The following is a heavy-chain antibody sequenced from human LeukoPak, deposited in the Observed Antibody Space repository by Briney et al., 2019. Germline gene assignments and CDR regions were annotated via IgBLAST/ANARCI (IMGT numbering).Heavy chain of an antibody. CDR1: GYSINNYW. CDR2: IYPADSDI. Sequence: GESLKISCKGSGYSINNYWIGWVRQMPGKGLEWMGIIYPADSDIRYSPSFQGQVTISADKSINTAYLQWSSLKASDTAVYFCARERGYYCSTGSCYFDFWGQGTLVTVSS. V-gene: IGHV5-51*01. CDR3: ARERGYYCSTGSCYFDF. J-gene: IGHJ4*02. D-gene: IGHD2-15*01.